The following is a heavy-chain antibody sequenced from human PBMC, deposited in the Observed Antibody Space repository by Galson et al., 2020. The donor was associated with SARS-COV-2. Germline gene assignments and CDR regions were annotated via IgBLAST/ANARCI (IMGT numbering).Heavy chain of an antibody. D-gene: IGHD6-19*01. J-gene: IGHJ6*02. CDR2: INWNGGST. V-gene: IGHV3-20*01. Sequence: GGSLRLSCAASGFTFDDYGMSWVRQAPGKGLEWVSGINWNGGSTGYADSVKGRFTISRDNAKNSLYLQMNSLRAEDTALYHCASMGIAVAGGSYYGMDVWGQGTTVTVSS. CDR1: GFTFDDYG. CDR3: ASMGIAVAGGSYYGMDV.